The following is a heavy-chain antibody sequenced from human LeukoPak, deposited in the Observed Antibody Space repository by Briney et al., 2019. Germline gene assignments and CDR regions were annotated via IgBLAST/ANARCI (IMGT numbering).Heavy chain of an antibody. V-gene: IGHV3-23*01. D-gene: IGHD3-9*01. CDR2: ISGGGGDT. Sequence: GGSLRLSCAASGFTFSRYGMSWVRQAPGKGPEWVSAISGGGGDTYYADSAKGRFTISRDNSKNTLYLQMNSLRAEDTAVYYCAKDGDYDILTGWSYTLYYLDYWGQGTLVTVPS. J-gene: IGHJ4*02. CDR1: GFTFSRYG. CDR3: AKDGDYDILTGWSYTLYYLDY.